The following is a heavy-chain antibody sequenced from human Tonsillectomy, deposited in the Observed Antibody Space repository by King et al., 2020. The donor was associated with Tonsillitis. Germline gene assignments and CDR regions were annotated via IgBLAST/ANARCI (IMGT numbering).Heavy chain of an antibody. Sequence: VQLVESGGGVVQPGGSLRISCVASGFIFYDFSMHWGRQTPGEGLEGGSLISWEGGSTYYADSVKGRFTLSRDNSKNSLYLQMNSVRTEDTALYYCTKEADGSGSYYGAWGQGTLVTVSS. CDR2: ISWEGGST. D-gene: IGHD3-10*01. CDR1: GFIFYDFS. V-gene: IGHV3-43*01. CDR3: TKEADGSGSYYGA. J-gene: IGHJ4*02.